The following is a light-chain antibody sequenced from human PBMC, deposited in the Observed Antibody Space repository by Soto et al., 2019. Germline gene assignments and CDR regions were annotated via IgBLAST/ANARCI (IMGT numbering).Light chain of an antibody. CDR2: AAS. CDR3: LESYSVPR. J-gene: IGKJ4*01. CDR1: QSISSY. Sequence: DIQMTQSPSSLSASVGDRVTITCRASQSISSYLNWYQQKPGKAPKLLIYAASSLQSGVRSRFSASGSATDLTLTISCVEPEDCATYYCLESYSVPRFGGGTKVQFK. V-gene: IGKV1-39*01.